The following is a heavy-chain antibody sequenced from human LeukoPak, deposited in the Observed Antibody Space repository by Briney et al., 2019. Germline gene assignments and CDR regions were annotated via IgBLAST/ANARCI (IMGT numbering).Heavy chain of an antibody. V-gene: IGHV4-39*01. CDR1: GGSISSSSYY. D-gene: IGHD3-3*01. CDR2: IYYSGST. Sequence: PSETLSLTCTVSGGSISSSSYYWGWIRQPPRKGLEWIGSIYYSGSTYYNPSLKSRVTISVDTSKNQFSLKLSSVTAADTAVYYCARPHADYDFWSGYGNWFDPWGQGTLVTVSS. CDR3: ARPHADYDFWSGYGNWFDP. J-gene: IGHJ5*02.